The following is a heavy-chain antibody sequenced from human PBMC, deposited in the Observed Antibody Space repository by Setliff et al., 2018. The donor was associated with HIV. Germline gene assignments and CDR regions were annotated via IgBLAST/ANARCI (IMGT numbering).Heavy chain of an antibody. CDR1: GGSVSTGNYY. D-gene: IGHD3-10*01. Sequence: LSLTCTVSGGSVSTGNYYWNWIRLPPGKGLEWIGYIFYSGSTNYNPSLKSRVTISVDTSKNQFSLRLNSVTAADKAIYYCTRRGADSYYPRPLDVWGKGTTVTVSS. J-gene: IGHJ6*04. V-gene: IGHV4-61*01. CDR2: IFYSGST. CDR3: TRRGADSYYPRPLDV.